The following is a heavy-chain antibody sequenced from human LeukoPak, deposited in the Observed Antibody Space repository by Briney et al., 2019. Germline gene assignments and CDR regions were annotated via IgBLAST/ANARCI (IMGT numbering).Heavy chain of an antibody. CDR2: VYPSGGT. Sequence: SETLSLTCTVSGGSVSSYHWSWIRQPAGKGLEWIGHVYPSGGTDYNPSLKSRVTMSVDTSKNQFSLKLGAVTAADTAVYYCATGGGCSGGSCYLFDDWGQGTRVTVTS. CDR3: ATGGGCSGGSCYLFDD. D-gene: IGHD2-15*01. J-gene: IGHJ4*02. CDR1: GGSVSSYH. V-gene: IGHV4-4*07.